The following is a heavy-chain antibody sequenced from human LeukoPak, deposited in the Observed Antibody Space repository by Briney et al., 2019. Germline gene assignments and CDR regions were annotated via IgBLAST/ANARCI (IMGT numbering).Heavy chain of an antibody. CDR3: ARVLRYFDWLFPQLYYFDY. Sequence: GESLKISCKGSGYSFTSYWIGWVRQMPGKGLEWMGIIYPGDSDTRYSPSSQGQVTISADKSISTAYLQWSSLKASDTAMYYCARVLRYFDWLFPQLYYFDYWGQGTLVTVSS. D-gene: IGHD3-9*01. V-gene: IGHV5-51*01. J-gene: IGHJ4*02. CDR2: IYPGDSDT. CDR1: GYSFTSYW.